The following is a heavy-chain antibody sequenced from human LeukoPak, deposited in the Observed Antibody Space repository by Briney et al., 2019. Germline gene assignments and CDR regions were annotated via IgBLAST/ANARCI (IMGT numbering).Heavy chain of an antibody. CDR2: ISGSGGST. D-gene: IGHD3-10*01. CDR1: GFTFSSYA. V-gene: IGHV3-23*01. J-gene: IGHJ4*02. Sequence: GSLRLSCAASGFTFSSYAMSWVRQAPGKGLEWVSAISGSGGSTYYADSVKGRFTISRDNSKNTLYLQMNSLRAEDTAVYYCAKPMVRGVITPLFDYWGQGTLVTVSS. CDR3: AKPMVRGVITPLFDY.